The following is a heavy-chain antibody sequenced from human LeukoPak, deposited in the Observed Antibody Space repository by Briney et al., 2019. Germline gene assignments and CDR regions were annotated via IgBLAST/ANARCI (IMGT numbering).Heavy chain of an antibody. J-gene: IGHJ3*02. Sequence: PSETLSLTCAVYGESLNSYYWSWIRQPPGKGLEWIGEIYESGSTEYNPSLKSRVTISMVPSKQQFSLSLTSVTAADTAVYYCARRTGGYSYGKEVDAFDIWGQGTMVTVSS. CDR3: ARRTGGYSYGKEVDAFDI. D-gene: IGHD5-18*01. CDR2: IYESGST. V-gene: IGHV4-34*01. CDR1: GESLNSYY.